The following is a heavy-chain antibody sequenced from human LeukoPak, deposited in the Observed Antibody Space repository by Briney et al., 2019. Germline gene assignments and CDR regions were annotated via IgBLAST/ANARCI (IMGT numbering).Heavy chain of an antibody. V-gene: IGHV4-30-2*01. CDR3: ARHLTYYDFWSGSPWYFDL. CDR2: IYHSGST. D-gene: IGHD3-3*01. J-gene: IGHJ2*01. Sequence: SQTLSLTCAVSGVSISTGGYSWSWIRQPPGKGLEWIGYIYHSGSTYYNPSLKSRVTISVDRSKNLFSLKLSSVTAADTAVYYCARHLTYYDFWSGSPWYFDLWGRGTLVTVSS. CDR1: GVSISTGGYS.